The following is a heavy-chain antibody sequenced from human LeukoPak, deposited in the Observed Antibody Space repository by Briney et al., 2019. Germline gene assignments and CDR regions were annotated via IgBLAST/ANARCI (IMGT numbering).Heavy chain of an antibody. V-gene: IGHV3-23*01. J-gene: IGHJ4*02. CDR3: AKSDGNYPFVILY. Sequence: GGSLRLSCEASGLTFSSYAMSWVRQAPGKGLEWVSGISGSGGSTFYADSVKGRFTISRDNSKNTLYLQLNSLTAEDTAVYYFAKSDGNYPFVILYWGQGTLVTVSS. CDR1: GLTFSSYA. D-gene: IGHD1-7*01. CDR2: ISGSGGST.